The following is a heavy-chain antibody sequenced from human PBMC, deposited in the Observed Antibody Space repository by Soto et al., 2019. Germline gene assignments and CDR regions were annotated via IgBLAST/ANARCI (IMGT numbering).Heavy chain of an antibody. J-gene: IGHJ6*01. CDR1: GFSFSNAW. CDR3: TRGSVEGV. V-gene: IGHV3-15*07. D-gene: IGHD2-15*01. Sequence: EVQLVESGGGLVKPGGSLRLSCAASGFSFSNAWMNWVRQAPGKGLEWVGRIKRKTDGEATDYAGPVKGRFTVFRDDSKSAPYLQMTSLKGDDTAVYYCTRGSVEGVWGQGTTVTVSP. CDR2: IKRKTDGEAT.